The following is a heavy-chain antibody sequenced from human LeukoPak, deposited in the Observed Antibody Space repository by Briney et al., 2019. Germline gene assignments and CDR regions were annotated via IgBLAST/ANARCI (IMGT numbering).Heavy chain of an antibody. CDR1: GGSFSGYY. CDR2: INHSGST. V-gene: IGHV4-34*01. D-gene: IGHD2-2*01. Sequence: SETLSLTCAVYGGSFSGYYWSWIRQPPGKGLEWIGEINHSGSTNYNPSLKSRVTISVDTSKNQFSLKLSSVTAADTAVCYCARSGTLGYCSSTSCYVPRVTFDYFDYWGQGTLVTVSS. CDR3: ARSGTLGYCSSTSCYVPRVTFDYFDY. J-gene: IGHJ4*02.